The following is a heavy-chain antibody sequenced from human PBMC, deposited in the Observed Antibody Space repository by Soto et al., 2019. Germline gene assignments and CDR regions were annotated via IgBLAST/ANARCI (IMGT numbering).Heavy chain of an antibody. J-gene: IGHJ4*02. CDR3: ARDFRCNYCFDD. Sequence: GASLRLSCAASGFTFSSYAMPWVRQAPRKGLERVAVRSYDGSNKYYANSVKGRFTISTDNSKNTQYLQMNSLSAEDTAVYYCARDFRCNYCFDDWGRGTMVTVSS. V-gene: IGHV3-30*04. CDR2: RSYDGSNK. CDR1: GFTFSSYA. D-gene: IGHD1-20*01.